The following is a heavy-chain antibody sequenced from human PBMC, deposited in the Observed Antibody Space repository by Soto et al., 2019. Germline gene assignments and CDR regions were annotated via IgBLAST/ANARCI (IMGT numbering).Heavy chain of an antibody. Sequence: QVQLVQSGAEVKKPGSSVKVSCRASGGTFSNYAISWVRRAPGQGLEGLGVVIPILGTPESAQKFQGRVTITADESTSTAYMELSSVKSEDTAVYFCARDRDDSSGYYNLWGSGTLVTVSS. CDR1: GGTFSNYA. J-gene: IGHJ2*01. V-gene: IGHV1-69*11. CDR2: VIPILGTP. D-gene: IGHD3-22*01. CDR3: ARDRDDSSGYYNL.